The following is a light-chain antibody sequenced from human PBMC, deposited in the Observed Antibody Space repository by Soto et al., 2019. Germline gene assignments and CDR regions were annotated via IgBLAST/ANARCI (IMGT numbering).Light chain of an antibody. V-gene: IGLV1-51*01. Sequence: QSVLTQPPSVSAAPGQKVTISCSGSSSNIRNNYVSWYQQLPGTASKLLIYDSNKRPSGIPDRFSGSKSGTSATLGITGLKTGDEADYYCGTWDSSLSVGVFGGGTKLTVL. CDR1: SSNIRNNY. J-gene: IGLJ2*01. CDR3: GTWDSSLSVGV. CDR2: DSN.